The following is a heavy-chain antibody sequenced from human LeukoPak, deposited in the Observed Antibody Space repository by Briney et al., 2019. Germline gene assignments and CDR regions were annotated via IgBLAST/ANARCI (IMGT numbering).Heavy chain of an antibody. Sequence: ASVKVSCKASGYTFTSYYMHWVRQAPGQGLEWMGWINPNSGGTNYAQKFQGRVTMTRDTSISTAYMELSRLRSDDTAVYYCARDIGYSSSWYDSSWFDPWGQGTLVTVSS. CDR2: INPNSGGT. J-gene: IGHJ5*02. D-gene: IGHD6-13*01. CDR3: ARDIGYSSSWYDSSWFDP. V-gene: IGHV1-2*02. CDR1: GYTFTSYY.